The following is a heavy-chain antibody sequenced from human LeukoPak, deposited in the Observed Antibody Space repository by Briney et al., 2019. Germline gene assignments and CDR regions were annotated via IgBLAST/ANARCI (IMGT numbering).Heavy chain of an antibody. J-gene: IGHJ4*02. CDR2: INHSGST. CDR1: GGSFSGYY. Sequence: SETLSLTCAVFGGSFSGYYWSWIRQPPGKGLEWIGEINHSGSTNYNPSLKSRVTISVDTSKNQFSLKLSSVTAADTAVYYCASVSYYCGSGSWGQGTLVTVSS. D-gene: IGHD3-10*01. V-gene: IGHV4-34*01. CDR3: ASVSYYCGSGS.